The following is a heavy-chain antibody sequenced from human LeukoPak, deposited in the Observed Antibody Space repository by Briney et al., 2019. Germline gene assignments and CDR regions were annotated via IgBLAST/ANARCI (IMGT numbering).Heavy chain of an antibody. CDR2: ISSSGSTI. CDR1: GFTFSDYY. J-gene: IGHJ4*02. Sequence: GGSLRLSCAASGFTFSDYYMSWIRQAPGKGLEWVSYISSSGSTIYYADSVKGRFTISRDNAKNSLYLQMNSLRAEDTAVYYCAKDPVGSGWYKSFDYWGQETLVTVSS. CDR3: AKDPVGSGWYKSFDY. V-gene: IGHV3-11*01. D-gene: IGHD6-19*01.